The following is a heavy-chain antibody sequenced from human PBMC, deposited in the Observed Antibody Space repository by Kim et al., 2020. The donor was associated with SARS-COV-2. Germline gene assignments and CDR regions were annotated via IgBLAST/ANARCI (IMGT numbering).Heavy chain of an antibody. J-gene: IGHJ4*02. CDR2: IHPGDSDT. CDR3: ARLSPSEYRGDSWSVYDY. D-gene: IGHD5-12*01. Sequence: GESLKISCKGSGYSFNTDWIGWVRQMPGKGLEWMGIIHPGDSDTRYSPSFQGQVAISADKSISTAYLQWSSLKASDTAIYYCARLSPSEYRGDSWSVYDYWGQGTLVTVSS. CDR1: GYSFNTDW. V-gene: IGHV5-51*01.